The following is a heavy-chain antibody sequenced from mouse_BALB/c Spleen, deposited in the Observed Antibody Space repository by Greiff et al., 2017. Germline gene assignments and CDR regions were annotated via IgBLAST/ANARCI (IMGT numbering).Heavy chain of an antibody. V-gene: IGHV1-7*01. CDR2: INPSTGYT. J-gene: IGHJ1*01. CDR3: ARLLRSGYFDV. CDR1: GYTFTSYW. Sequence: QVQLQQSGAELAKPGASVKMSCKASGYTFTSYWMHWVKQRPGQGLEWIGYINPSTGYTEYNQKFKDKATLTVDKSSSTAYMQLSSLTSEDSAVYYCARLLRSGYFDVWGAGTTVTVSS. D-gene: IGHD1-1*01.